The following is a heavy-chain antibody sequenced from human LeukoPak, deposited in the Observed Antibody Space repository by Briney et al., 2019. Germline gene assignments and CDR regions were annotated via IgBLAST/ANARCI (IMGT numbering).Heavy chain of an antibody. CDR1: GGSISSHY. CDR2: IYYSGST. Sequence: SETLSLTCTASGGSISSHYWSWIRQPPGKGLEWIGYIYYSGSTNYNPSLKSRVTISVDTSKNQFSLKLSSVTAADTAVYYCARDGISGSHRNWFDPWGQGTLVTVSS. J-gene: IGHJ5*02. CDR3: ARDGISGSHRNWFDP. D-gene: IGHD3-16*02. V-gene: IGHV4-59*11.